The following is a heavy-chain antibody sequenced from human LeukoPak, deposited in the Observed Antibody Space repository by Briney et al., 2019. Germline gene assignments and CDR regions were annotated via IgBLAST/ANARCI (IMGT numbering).Heavy chain of an antibody. CDR3: ATVQRYGDLTSDAFDI. CDR1: GYTFTSYD. J-gene: IGHJ3*02. CDR2: INPSGGST. D-gene: IGHD4-17*01. Sequence: ASVKVSCKASGYTFTSYDINWVRQAPGQGLEWMGIINPSGGSTSYAQKFQGRVTMTRDTSTSTVYMELSSLRSEDTAVYYCATVQRYGDLTSDAFDIWGQGTMVTVSS. V-gene: IGHV1-46*01.